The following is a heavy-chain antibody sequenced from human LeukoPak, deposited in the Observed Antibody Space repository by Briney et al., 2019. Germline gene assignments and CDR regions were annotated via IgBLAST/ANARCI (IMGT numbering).Heavy chain of an antibody. Sequence: GGSLRLSCAASGFTFSSYWMHWVRQAPGKGLVWVSRISNDGSSTDYADSVKGRFTISRDNAKNTLYLQMHSLRAEDTALYYCSYPRGAQVYWGQGTLVTVSS. CDR2: ISNDGSST. D-gene: IGHD3-10*01. J-gene: IGHJ4*02. V-gene: IGHV3-74*01. CDR1: GFTFSSYW. CDR3: SYPRGAQVY.